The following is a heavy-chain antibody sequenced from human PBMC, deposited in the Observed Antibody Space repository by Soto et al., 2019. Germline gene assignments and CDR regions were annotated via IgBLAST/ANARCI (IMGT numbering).Heavy chain of an antibody. J-gene: IGHJ5*02. V-gene: IGHV5-51*01. CDR2: IYPGDSDT. CDR3: ARAYYDVWSAKYNWFDP. D-gene: IGHD3-3*01. Sequence: PGESLKISCKGSGYSFTSYWIGWVRQMPGKGLEWMGIIYPGDSDTRYSPSFQGQVTISADKSISTAYLQWSSLKASDTAMYYCARAYYDVWSAKYNWFDPWGQGTLVTVSP. CDR1: GYSFTSYW.